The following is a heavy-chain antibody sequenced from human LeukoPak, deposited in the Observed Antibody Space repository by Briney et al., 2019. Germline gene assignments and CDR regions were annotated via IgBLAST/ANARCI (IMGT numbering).Heavy chain of an antibody. D-gene: IGHD4-17*01. J-gene: IGHJ4*02. V-gene: IGHV4-34*01. Sequence: PSETLSLTCAVYGGSFSGYYWSWIRQPPGKGLEWIGEINHSGSTNYNPSLKSRVTISVDTSKNQFSLKLSSVTAADTAVYYCARDLTTDDYWGQGTLVTVSS. CDR3: ARDLTTDDY. CDR2: INHSGST. CDR1: GGSFSGYY.